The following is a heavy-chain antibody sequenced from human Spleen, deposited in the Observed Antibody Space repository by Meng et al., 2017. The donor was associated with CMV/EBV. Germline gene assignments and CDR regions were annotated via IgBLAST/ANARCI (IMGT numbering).Heavy chain of an antibody. D-gene: IGHD6-25*01. V-gene: IGHV3-53*01. CDR2: IDSAGAT. CDR3: ATATRAARYGMDV. CDR1: GFTVISNY. Sequence: GGSLRLSCEASGFTVISNYMSWVRQAPGKGLEWVSTIDSAGATSDSVKGRFTVSRDDAKNSLFLQMNSLRPEDTAVYYCATATRAARYGMDVWGQGTTVTVSS. J-gene: IGHJ6*02.